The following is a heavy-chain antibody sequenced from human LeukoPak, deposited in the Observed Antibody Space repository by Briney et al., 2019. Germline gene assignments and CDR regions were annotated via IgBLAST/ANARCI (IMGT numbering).Heavy chain of an antibody. CDR1: GGSFSGYY. CDR3: ARGIAAAGTGFDY. CDR2: INHSGST. J-gene: IGHJ4*02. Sequence: PSETLSLTCAVYGGSFSGYYWSWIRQLPGKGLEWIGEINHSGSTNYNPSLKSRVTISVDTSKNQFSLKLSSVTAADTAVYYCARGIAAAGTGFDYWGQGTLVTVSS. D-gene: IGHD6-13*01. V-gene: IGHV4-34*01.